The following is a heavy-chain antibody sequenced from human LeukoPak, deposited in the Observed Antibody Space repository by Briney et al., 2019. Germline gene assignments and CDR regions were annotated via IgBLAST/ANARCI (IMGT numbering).Heavy chain of an antibody. CDR3: ARLTVTTKDAFDI. J-gene: IGHJ3*02. CDR2: IGSSDTTV. D-gene: IGHD4-17*01. V-gene: IGHV3-48*03. Sequence: GGSPRLSCAASGFTFSSSEMNWVRQAPGKGLEWVSYIGSSDTTVHYADSVEGRFTISRDNAKNSLYLQMNSLRAEDTAIYYCARLTVTTKDAFDIWGQGTMVIVSS. CDR1: GFTFSSSE.